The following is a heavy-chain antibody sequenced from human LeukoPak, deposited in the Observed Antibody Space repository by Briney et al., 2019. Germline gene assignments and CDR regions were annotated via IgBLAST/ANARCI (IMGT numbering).Heavy chain of an antibody. V-gene: IGHV4-61*02. D-gene: IGHD6-13*01. CDR1: GGSISSGGYY. CDR3: ARDRRVWAAAGNFEYFQH. Sequence: SQTLSLTCTVSGGSISSGGYYWSWIRQPAGKGLEWIGRIYTSGRTNYNPSLKSRVTISIDTSKNQFSLKLSSVTAADTAVYYCARDRRVWAAAGNFEYFQHWGQGTLVTVSS. CDR2: IYTSGRT. J-gene: IGHJ1*01.